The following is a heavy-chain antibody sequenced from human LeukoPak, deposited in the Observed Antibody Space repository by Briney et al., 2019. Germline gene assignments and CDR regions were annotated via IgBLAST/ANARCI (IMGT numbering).Heavy chain of an antibody. V-gene: IGHV4-59*02. D-gene: IGHD3-10*01. CDR3: ARGPYGSGSYYYHGMDV. J-gene: IGHJ6*02. CDR2: IYYSGST. Sequence: PSETLSFTCTVSGGSVSSYYWNWIRQPPGKGLEWIGYIYYSGSTNYNPSLKSRVTISIATSKNQFSLKLTSVTAADTAVYYCARGPYGSGSYYYHGMDVWGQGTTVTVSS. CDR1: GGSVSSYY.